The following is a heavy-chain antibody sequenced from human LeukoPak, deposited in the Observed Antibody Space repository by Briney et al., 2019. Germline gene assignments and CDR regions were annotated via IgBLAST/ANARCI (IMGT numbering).Heavy chain of an antibody. D-gene: IGHD4-17*01. V-gene: IGHV1-69*01. CDR3: ATDKDYGDREYYFDY. CDR2: IIPISGTA. J-gene: IGHJ4*02. CDR1: VGTFSSYA. Sequence: SVTVSCTASVGTFSSYAISWVRQAPGQGLEWMGGIIPISGTANYAQKFQGRVTITSDESTSTAYMELSSLRSEDTAVYYCATDKDYGDREYYFDYWGQGTLVTVSS.